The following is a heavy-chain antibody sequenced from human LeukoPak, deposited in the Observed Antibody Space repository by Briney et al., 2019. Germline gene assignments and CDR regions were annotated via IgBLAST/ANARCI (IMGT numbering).Heavy chain of an antibody. CDR1: GFTFSSYA. V-gene: IGHV3-23*01. CDR3: AKGLAARPGYYYYGMDV. Sequence: EGSLRLSCAASGFTFSSYAMSWVRQAPGKGLEWVSAISGSGGSTYYADSVKGRFTISRDNSKNTLYLQMNSLRAEDTAVYYCAKGLAARPGYYYYGMDVWGQGTTVTVSS. J-gene: IGHJ6*02. D-gene: IGHD6-13*01. CDR2: ISGSGGST.